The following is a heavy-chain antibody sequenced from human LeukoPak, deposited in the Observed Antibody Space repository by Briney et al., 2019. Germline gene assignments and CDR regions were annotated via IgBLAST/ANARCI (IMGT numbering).Heavy chain of an antibody. CDR3: ARGNYGGESDY. CDR1: RGSINSYY. J-gene: IGHJ4*02. CDR2: IDISGIT. D-gene: IGHD4-23*01. V-gene: IGHV4-4*07. Sequence: SSETLSLTCTVSRGSINSYYWSWIRQPAGKGLEWIGRIDISGITTYNPSLKSRVTMSVDTSKNQFSLRLTSMTAADTAVYYCARGNYGGESDYWGQGTLVTVSS.